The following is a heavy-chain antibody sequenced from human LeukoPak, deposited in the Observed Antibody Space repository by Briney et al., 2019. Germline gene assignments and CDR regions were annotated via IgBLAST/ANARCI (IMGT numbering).Heavy chain of an antibody. V-gene: IGHV4-39*01. J-gene: IGHJ4*02. D-gene: IGHD6-19*01. Sequence: SETLSLTCTASGGSISSSSYYWGWIRQPPGKGLEWIGSIYYSGSTYYNPSLKSRVTISVDTSKNQFSLKLSSVTAADTAVYYCARQTLVSQWLVRSVYFDYWGQGTLVTVSS. CDR1: GGSISSSSYY. CDR3: ARQTLVSQWLVRSVYFDY. CDR2: IYYSGST.